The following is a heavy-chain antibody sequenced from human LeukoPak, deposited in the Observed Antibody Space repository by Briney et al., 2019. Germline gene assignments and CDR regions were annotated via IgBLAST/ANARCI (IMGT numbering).Heavy chain of an antibody. CDR3: ARGLRYSSSWYGLHYYYYYYMDV. J-gene: IGHJ6*03. CDR1: GYTFTSYG. D-gene: IGHD6-13*01. V-gene: IGHV1-18*01. Sequence: ASVKVSCKASGYTFTSYGISWVRQAPGQGLEWMGWISAYNGNTNYAQKLQGRVTMTTDTSTSTAYMELRSLRSDDTAVYYCARGLRYSSSWYGLHYYYYYYMDVWGKGTTVTVSS. CDR2: ISAYNGNT.